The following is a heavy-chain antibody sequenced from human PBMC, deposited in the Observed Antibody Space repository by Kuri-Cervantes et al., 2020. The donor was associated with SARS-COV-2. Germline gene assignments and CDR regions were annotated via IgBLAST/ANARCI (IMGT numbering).Heavy chain of an antibody. D-gene: IGHD2-15*01. V-gene: IGHV3-48*03. CDR2: ISVTASTI. J-gene: IGHJ3*02. Sequence: GESLKISCEGSGFTFHTYEMNWVRQAPGKGLEWISYISVTASTIYYADSVKGRFTVSRDNAKNTLYLQMNSLRAEDTAVYYCARDRVVEAFDIWGQGTMVTVSS. CDR1: GFTFHTYE. CDR3: ARDRVVEAFDI.